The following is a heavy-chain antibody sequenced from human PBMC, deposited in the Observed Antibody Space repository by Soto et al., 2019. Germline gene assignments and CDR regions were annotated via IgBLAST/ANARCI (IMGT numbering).Heavy chain of an antibody. CDR3: ARGTTCSGGSCYGPPFVVSFDP. J-gene: IGHJ5*02. V-gene: IGHV4-34*01. CDR2: IDHSGST. D-gene: IGHD2-15*01. Sequence: QVHLPQWGAGLLKPSETLSLTCAVYGGSLSGYYWSWIRQSPGKGLEWLGEIDHSGSTNYNPSLNSRVTISVDTSKNQFSLKLSSVTAADTAVYYCARGTTCSGGSCYGPPFVVSFDPWGQGTLVTVSS. CDR1: GGSLSGYY.